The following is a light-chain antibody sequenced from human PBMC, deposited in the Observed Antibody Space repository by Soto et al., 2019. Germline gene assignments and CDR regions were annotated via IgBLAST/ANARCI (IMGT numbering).Light chain of an antibody. J-gene: IGLJ2*01. V-gene: IGLV2-14*02. CDR1: SSDVGSYNL. Sequence: QSALTQPASVSGSPGQSITISCTGTSSDVGSYNLVSWYQQHPGKAPKLMIYDVSNRPSGVSNRFSGSKSGNTASLTISGLQAEDEADYYCSSYTSSSTLGVFGGGTKLTVL. CDR2: DVS. CDR3: SSYTSSSTLGV.